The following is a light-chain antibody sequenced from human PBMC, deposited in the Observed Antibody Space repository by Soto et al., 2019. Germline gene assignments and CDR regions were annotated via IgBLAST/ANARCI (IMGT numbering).Light chain of an antibody. CDR2: ATS. J-gene: IGKJ4*01. V-gene: IGKV3-20*01. Sequence: VLTQSPGTLSLSPGERATLSCRASRSVGSNYLAWYQQKPGQAPRLLISATSRRATGIPDRFSGSGSGTDFTLTISRLEPEDFAVYYCHQYADSPLLSFGGGTRLEI. CDR1: RSVGSNY. CDR3: HQYADSPLLS.